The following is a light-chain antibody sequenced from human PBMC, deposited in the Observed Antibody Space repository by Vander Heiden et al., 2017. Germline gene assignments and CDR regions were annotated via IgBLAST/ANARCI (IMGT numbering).Light chain of an antibody. CDR2: EVS. V-gene: IGLV2-23*02. Sequence: QSALTQPASVSGSPGQSITISCTGTSSDVGGYNLVSWYQQYPGKAPKLMRYEVSKRPSGVSTRFSGSKSGNNASLTISGLQVEDDTDYYCSSYAGSSTVVFGGGTRLTVL. CDR3: SSYAGSSTVV. J-gene: IGLJ2*01. CDR1: SSDVGGYNL.